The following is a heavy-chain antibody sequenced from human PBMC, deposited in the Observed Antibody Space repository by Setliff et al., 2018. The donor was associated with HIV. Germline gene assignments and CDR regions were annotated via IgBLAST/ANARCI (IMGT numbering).Heavy chain of an antibody. CDR3: VKGGMTNAAFNI. CDR1: GFTLNDYA. D-gene: IGHD3-16*01. Sequence: GGSLRLSCAGSGFTLNDYAMTWVRQAPGKGLEWVSGISWNSGATTYADSVKSRFTMSRDNAKNSLYLRMNSLRLEDTALYYCVKGGMTNAAFNIWGPGTMVTVSS. CDR2: ISWNSGAT. J-gene: IGHJ3*02. V-gene: IGHV3-9*01.